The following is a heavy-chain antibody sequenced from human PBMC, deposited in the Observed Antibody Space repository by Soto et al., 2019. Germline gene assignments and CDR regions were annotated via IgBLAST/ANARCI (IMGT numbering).Heavy chain of an antibody. V-gene: IGHV3-21*01. CDR1: GFIFSSYT. Sequence: EVQLVESGGGLVKPGGSLRLSCAASGFIFSSYTVNWVRQAPGKGLEWVSSISASSTYIYYADSLKGRFTISRDNAYNSLYLQMNSLRAEDTAVNYCARGWLRDPWMYWGQGTLVTVSS. J-gene: IGHJ4*02. D-gene: IGHD5-12*01. CDR3: ARGWLRDPWMY. CDR2: ISASSTYI.